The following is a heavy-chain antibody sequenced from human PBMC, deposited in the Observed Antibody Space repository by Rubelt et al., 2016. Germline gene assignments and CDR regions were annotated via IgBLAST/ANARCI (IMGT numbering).Heavy chain of an antibody. Sequence: EVQLVESGGGLIQPGGSLRLSCAASGFTVSSNYMSWVRQAPGKGLEWVSVIYSGGSTYYADSVKGRLPISRDNAKNLRYLQRNSLRAEDTAVYYCARDRYYYDSSGYYDWYFDLWGRGTLVTVSS. CDR1: GFTVSSNY. CDR2: IYSGGST. J-gene: IGHJ2*01. CDR3: ARDRYYYDSSGYYDWYFDL. V-gene: IGHV3-53*01. D-gene: IGHD3-22*01.